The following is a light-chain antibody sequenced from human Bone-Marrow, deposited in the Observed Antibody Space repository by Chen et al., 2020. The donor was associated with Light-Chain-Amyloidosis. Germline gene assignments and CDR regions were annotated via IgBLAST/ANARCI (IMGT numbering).Light chain of an antibody. CDR1: NIGSTS. Sequence: SYVLTQPASVSVAPGQTATIACGGNNIGSTSVHWYPQTPGQAPLLVVYDDSDRPSGIPERLSGSNSGNTATLTISRVEAVDEADYYCQVWDRSSDRPVFGGGTKLTVL. V-gene: IGLV3-21*02. J-gene: IGLJ3*02. CDR2: DDS. CDR3: QVWDRSSDRPV.